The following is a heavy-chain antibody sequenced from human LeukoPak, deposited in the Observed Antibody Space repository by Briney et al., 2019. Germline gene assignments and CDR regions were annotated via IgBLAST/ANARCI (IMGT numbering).Heavy chain of an antibody. CDR3: ARGLGATTYDY. J-gene: IGHJ4*02. Sequence: PSETLSLTCTVSGGSISSSSYYWGWIRQPPGKGLEWIGSIYYSGSTYYNPSLKSRVTISVDTSKNQFSLKLSSVTAADTAVYYCARGLGATTYDYWGQGTLVTVSS. D-gene: IGHD1-26*01. V-gene: IGHV4-39*07. CDR2: IYYSGST. CDR1: GGSISSSSYY.